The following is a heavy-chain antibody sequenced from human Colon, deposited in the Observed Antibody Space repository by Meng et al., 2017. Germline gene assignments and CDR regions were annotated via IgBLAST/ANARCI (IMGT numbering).Heavy chain of an antibody. Sequence: GGPLRSPCVALGFSFDNYAMHWARQIPGKGLEWVAAISRDSGNVDYADFVKDRFTISRDNAENSLYLEMNDLRLEDTAFYYCAKDIAPRSNSYYWYVDLWGRGTLVTVSS. CDR1: GFSFDNYA. CDR3: AKDIAPRSNSYYWYVDL. V-gene: IGHV3-9*01. D-gene: IGHD3-10*01. J-gene: IGHJ2*01. CDR2: ISRDSGNV.